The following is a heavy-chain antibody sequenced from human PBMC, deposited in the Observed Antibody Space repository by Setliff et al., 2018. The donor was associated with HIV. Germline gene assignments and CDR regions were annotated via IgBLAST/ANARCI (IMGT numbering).Heavy chain of an antibody. V-gene: IGHV4-38-2*01. CDR1: GYSINSGFS. Sequence: ETLSLTCAASGYSINSGFSRAWIRQPPGQGPQWIGSIYQSGSIYYNPSLQSRVTISVDSSKNQFSLNLFSVTAADTAVYYCARPRRVKSRAWYWFDIWGQGTLVTVSS. CDR2: IYQSGSI. CDR3: ARPRRVKSRAWYWFDI. J-gene: IGHJ5*02. D-gene: IGHD6-19*01.